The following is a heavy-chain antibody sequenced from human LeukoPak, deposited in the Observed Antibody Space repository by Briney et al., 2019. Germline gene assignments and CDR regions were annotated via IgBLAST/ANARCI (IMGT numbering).Heavy chain of an antibody. CDR1: GYTFTGHY. CDR3: ARVVRYYDSSGYQDWFDP. CDR2: TSPNSGGT. J-gene: IGHJ5*02. Sequence: AAVEVSSKPSGYTFTGHYMHWVRQAPEQGRGWMGWTSPNSGGTNNAQKFQGRVTMTRDTTISTAYMELSRLRSDDTAVYYCARVVRYYDSSGYQDWFDPWGQGTLVSVS. D-gene: IGHD3-22*01. V-gene: IGHV1-2*02.